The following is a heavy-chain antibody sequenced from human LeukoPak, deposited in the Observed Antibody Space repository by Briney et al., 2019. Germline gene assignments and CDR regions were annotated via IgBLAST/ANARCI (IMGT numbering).Heavy chain of an antibody. D-gene: IGHD2-21*02. Sequence: GGSLRLSCAASGFTFSSYAMSWVRQALGKGLEWVSAISGSGGSTYYADSVKGRFTISRDNSKNTLYLQMNSLRAEDTAVYYCAKNCGGDCYSGDFDHWGQGTLVSVSS. J-gene: IGHJ4*02. CDR3: AKNCGGDCYSGDFDH. CDR2: ISGSGGST. CDR1: GFTFSSYA. V-gene: IGHV3-23*01.